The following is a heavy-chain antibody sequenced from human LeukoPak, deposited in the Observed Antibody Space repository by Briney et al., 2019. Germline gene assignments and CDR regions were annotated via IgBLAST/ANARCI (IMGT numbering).Heavy chain of an antibody. CDR1: GFIVSSNY. D-gene: IGHD6-6*01. Sequence: PGGSLRLSCAASGFIVSSNYMNWVRQAPGKGLEWVSVIYSGGSTNYADSVKGRFTISRDNSKNTLYLQMNSLRAEDTAVYYCAKDDVPRGYWGQGTLVTVSS. J-gene: IGHJ4*02. V-gene: IGHV3-53*01. CDR2: IYSGGST. CDR3: AKDDVPRGY.